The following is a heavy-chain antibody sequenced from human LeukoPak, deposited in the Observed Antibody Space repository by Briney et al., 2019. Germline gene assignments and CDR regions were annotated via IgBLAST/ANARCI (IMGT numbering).Heavy chain of an antibody. D-gene: IGHD6-19*01. J-gene: IGHJ4*02. V-gene: IGHV3-7*01. CDR1: GFTFSSYW. CDR3: ARGNGGAVAGWYYFDY. CDR2: IKQDGSEK. Sequence: GGSLRLSCAASGFTFSSYWMSWVRQAPGKGLEWVANIKQDGSEKYYVDSVKGRFTISRDNAKNSLYLQMNSLRAEDTAVYYCARGNGGAVAGWYYFDYWGQGTLVTVSS.